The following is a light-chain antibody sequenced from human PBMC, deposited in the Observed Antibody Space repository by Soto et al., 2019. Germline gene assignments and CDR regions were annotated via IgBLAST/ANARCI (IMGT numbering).Light chain of an antibody. CDR1: SSDFDIYKY. J-gene: IGLJ1*01. V-gene: IGLV2-14*01. CDR3: CSYTGSINYV. CDR2: QVT. Sequence: QSVLTQPASVSGSPGQSITISCTGTSSDFDIYKYVSWYQQHPGKAPKLMIYQVTNRPSGVSNRFSGSTSGNTASLTISGLQAEHEAHYYGCSYTGSINYVFGTGTKVIVL.